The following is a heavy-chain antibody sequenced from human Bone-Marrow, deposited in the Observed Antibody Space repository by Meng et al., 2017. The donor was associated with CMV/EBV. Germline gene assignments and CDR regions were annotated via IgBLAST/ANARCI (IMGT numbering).Heavy chain of an antibody. J-gene: IGHJ5*02. CDR3: ARSQWLGQLGNWFDP. V-gene: IGHV3-21*01. Sequence: VGSMRLSCAASGFPFSSYSMNWVRQAPGKGLEWVSSISSSSSYIYYADSVKGRFTISRDNAKNSLYLQMNSLRAEDTAVYYCARSQWLGQLGNWFDPWGQGTLVTVSS. CDR2: ISSSSSYI. CDR1: GFPFSSYS. D-gene: IGHD6-19*01.